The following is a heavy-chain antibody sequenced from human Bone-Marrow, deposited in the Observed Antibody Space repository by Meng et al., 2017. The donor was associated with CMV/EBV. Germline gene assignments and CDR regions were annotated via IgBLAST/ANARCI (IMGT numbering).Heavy chain of an antibody. CDR2: IIPIFGTA. V-gene: IGHV1-69*05. D-gene: IGHD3-10*01. CDR3: ARGKGSMVRGVITPGNEWLDY. J-gene: IGHJ4*02. CDR1: GGTFSSYA. Sequence: SVKVSCKASGGTFSSYAISWVRQAPGQGLEWMGGIIPIFGTANYAQKFQGRVTITTDESTSTAYMELSSLRSEDTAVYYCARGKGSMVRGVITPGNEWLDYWVQGTLVTVPS.